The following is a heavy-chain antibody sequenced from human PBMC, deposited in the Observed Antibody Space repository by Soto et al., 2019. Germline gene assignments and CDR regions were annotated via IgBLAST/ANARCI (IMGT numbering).Heavy chain of an antibody. Sequence: PGGSLRLSCAASGFTFSNHWMTWVRQAPGKGLGWVASVKQDGSEIYYGDSVKGRFTISRDNAKNSLFLQLNSLRAEDTAMYYCARDPGISSGWYYFDYWGQGTLVT. CDR1: GFTFSNHW. CDR3: ARDPGISSGWYYFDY. J-gene: IGHJ4*02. CDR2: VKQDGSEI. V-gene: IGHV3-7*05. D-gene: IGHD6-19*01.